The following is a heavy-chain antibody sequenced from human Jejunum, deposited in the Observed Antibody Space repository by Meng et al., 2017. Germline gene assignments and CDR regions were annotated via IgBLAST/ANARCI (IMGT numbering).Heavy chain of an antibody. CDR3: ARDHMGSLDY. D-gene: IGHD1-26*01. V-gene: IGHV4-61*08. Sequence: QVPVRGSGPGLVRPSVTLSLLFSVSGGSVSSAGYQWSWIRQPPGKGLEWIGYASTNYNPSLKSRVTISVDTSKNQFSLRLTSVTAADTAVYYCARDHMGSLDYWGQGILVTVSS. CDR2: AST. J-gene: IGHJ4*02. CDR1: GGSVSSAGYQ.